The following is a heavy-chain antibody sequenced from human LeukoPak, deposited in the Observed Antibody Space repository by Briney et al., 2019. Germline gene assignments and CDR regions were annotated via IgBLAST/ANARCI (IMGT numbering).Heavy chain of an antibody. D-gene: IGHD3-22*01. V-gene: IGHV3-7*04. J-gene: IGHJ4*02. CDR3: ARDWNYYDNSGFYGEY. CDR2: IKQDGSQK. Sequence: GGSLRLSCAASGFTFSSYWMSWVRQGPGKGLEWVANIKQDGSQKFYVDSVKGRFTISRDNAKNSLYLQMNSLRDEDTAVYYCARDWNYYDNSGFYGEYWGQGTLVTVSS. CDR1: GFTFSSYW.